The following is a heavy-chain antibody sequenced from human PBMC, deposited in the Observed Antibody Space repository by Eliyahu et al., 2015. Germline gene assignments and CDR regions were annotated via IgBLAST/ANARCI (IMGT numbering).Heavy chain of an antibody. CDR1: GDXVPTNNAA. J-gene: IGHJ2*01. V-gene: IGHV6-1*01. CDR2: AYYMSKWYI. CDR3: ARWLRRNWYFDL. Sequence: QVQLQQSGPGLVKPSQTLSLTCAISGDXVPTNNAAWNWIRQSPSRGLEWLGRAYYMSKWYIEYAVSVKSRIFIHPDTSKNQFSLQLNSVIPEDTAVYYCARWLRRNWYFDLWGRGTLVTVSS. D-gene: IGHD5-12*01.